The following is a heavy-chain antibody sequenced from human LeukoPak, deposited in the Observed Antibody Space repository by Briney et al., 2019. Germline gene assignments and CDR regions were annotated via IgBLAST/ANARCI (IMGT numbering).Heavy chain of an antibody. D-gene: IGHD6-19*01. Sequence: GESLKISCKASGYSFTSYWIGWMRQMPGKGLEWMGIIYPGDTDTRYSPSFQGHVTISADKSISTAYLQWSNLKASDTAMYYCATRIAVAGGWDAFDIWGQGTMVTVSS. CDR3: ATRIAVAGGWDAFDI. J-gene: IGHJ3*02. CDR1: GYSFTSYW. CDR2: IYPGDTDT. V-gene: IGHV5-51*01.